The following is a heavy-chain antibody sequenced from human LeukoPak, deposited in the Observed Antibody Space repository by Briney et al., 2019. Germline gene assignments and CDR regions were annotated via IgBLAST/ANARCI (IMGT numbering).Heavy chain of an antibody. Sequence: ASVKVSCKASGYTFTGYYMHWVRQAPGQGLEWMGWINPNSGGTNYAQKFQGRVTMTRDTSISTAYLELSRLRSDDTAVYYCARSHLPGIAVAGTLVYWGQGTLVTVSS. J-gene: IGHJ4*02. CDR1: GYTFTGYY. CDR3: ARSHLPGIAVAGTLVY. CDR2: INPNSGGT. D-gene: IGHD6-19*01. V-gene: IGHV1-2*02.